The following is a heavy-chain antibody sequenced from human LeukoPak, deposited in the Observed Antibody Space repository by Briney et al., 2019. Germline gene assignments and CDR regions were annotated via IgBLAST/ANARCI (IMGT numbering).Heavy chain of an antibody. CDR3: ATEIKGYYYDSSGYYNHFDY. V-gene: IGHV1-24*01. D-gene: IGHD3-22*01. J-gene: IGHJ4*02. CDR1: GDTLTELS. Sequence: ASVKVSGKVSGDTLTELSMHRVREGPGNGLECMGDFAPEDGETIYAQKFQGRVTMTEDTSTDTAYMELSSLRSEDTAVYYCATEIKGYYYDSSGYYNHFDYWGQGTLVTVSS. CDR2: FAPEDGET.